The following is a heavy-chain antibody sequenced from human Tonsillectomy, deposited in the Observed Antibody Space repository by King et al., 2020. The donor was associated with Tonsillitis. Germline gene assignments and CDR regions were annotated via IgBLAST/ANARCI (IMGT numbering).Heavy chain of an antibody. CDR2: VNPNSGNT. V-gene: IGHV1-8*01. CDR1: GYTFSNYD. CDR3: ARGEVAGFDY. J-gene: IGHJ4*02. Sequence: QLVQSGAEVKKPGASVKVSCKTSGYTFSNYDLNWVRQAPGQGLEWMGWVNPNSGNTAYAQKFQGRVTMTRDTSISTVYMELSSLRSEDTAVYYCARGEVAGFDYWGQGTLVTGPS. D-gene: IGHD6-19*01.